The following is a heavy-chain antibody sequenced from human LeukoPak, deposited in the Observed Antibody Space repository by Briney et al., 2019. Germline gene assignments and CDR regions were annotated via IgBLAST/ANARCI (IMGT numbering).Heavy chain of an antibody. CDR2: MNPNSGNT. CDR3: ARTLVRYLDRHYYMDV. CDR1: GYTFTGYY. V-gene: IGHV1-8*03. J-gene: IGHJ6*03. Sequence: AASVKVSCKASGYTFTGYYMHWVRQATGQGLEWMGWMNPNSGNTGYAQKFQGRVTITRNTSISTAYMELSSLRSEDTAVYYCARTLVRYLDRHYYMDVWGKGTTVTVSS. D-gene: IGHD3-3*01.